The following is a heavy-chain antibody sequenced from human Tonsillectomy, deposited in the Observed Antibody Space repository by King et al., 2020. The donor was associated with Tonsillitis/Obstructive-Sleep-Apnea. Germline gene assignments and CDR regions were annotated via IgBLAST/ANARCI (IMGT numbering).Heavy chain of an antibody. J-gene: IGHJ4*02. CDR3: ARDPGSSWPKFDY. CDR1: GYTFTGYD. CDR2: INPNSGGT. D-gene: IGHD6-13*01. V-gene: IGHV1-2*02. Sequence: QVQLVQSGAEVKKPGASVKVSCKASGYTFTGYDMHWVRQAPGQGLEWRGWINPNSGGTNYAQKFQGRVTMTRDTSISTADMELSRLRSDDTAVYYCARDPGSSWPKFDYWGQGTLVTVSS.